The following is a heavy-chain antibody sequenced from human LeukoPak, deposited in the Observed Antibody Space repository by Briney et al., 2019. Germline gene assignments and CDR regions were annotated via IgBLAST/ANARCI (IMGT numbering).Heavy chain of an antibody. D-gene: IGHD3-10*01. J-gene: IGHJ6*03. CDR2: IYYSGST. CDR1: GGSISSSSYY. V-gene: IGHV4-39*01. CDR3: ARQGMYYYGSGSYGYMDV. Sequence: PSETLSLTCTVSGGSISSSSYYWGWIRQPPGKGLEWIGSIYYSGSTYYNPSLKSRVTISVDTSKNQFSLKLSSVTAADTAVYYCARQGMYYYGSGSYGYMDVWGKGTTVTISS.